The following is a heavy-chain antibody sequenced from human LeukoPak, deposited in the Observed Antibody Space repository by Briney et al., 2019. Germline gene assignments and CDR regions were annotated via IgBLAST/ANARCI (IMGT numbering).Heavy chain of an antibody. Sequence: GESLKISCKGSGSSFTTYWIAWVRQMPGKGLEWMGIIYPGDSDTRYSPSFQGQVTISADKSITTASLQWSSLQASDTAIYDFARGSTPMRGFCSSGSCTLLEYWGQGTLVTVSS. J-gene: IGHJ4*02. CDR3: ARGSTPMRGFCSSGSCTLLEY. CDR1: GSSFTTYW. D-gene: IGHD2-15*01. CDR2: IYPGDSDT. V-gene: IGHV5-51*01.